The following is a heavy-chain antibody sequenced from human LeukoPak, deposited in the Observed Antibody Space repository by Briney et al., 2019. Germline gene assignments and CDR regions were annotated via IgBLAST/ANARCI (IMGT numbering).Heavy chain of an antibody. D-gene: IGHD6-19*01. V-gene: IGHV3-9*01. CDR1: GFTFDDSA. CDR3: AKGDPSSGWYYFDY. J-gene: IGHJ4*02. CDR2: ISWSSGSI. Sequence: SGRSLRLSCAASGFTFDDSAMHWVRQVPGKGLEWVSGISWSSGSIAYADSVKGRFTISRENAKNSLYLQMNSLRAEDTALYYCAKGDPSSGWYYFDYWGQGTLVTVSS.